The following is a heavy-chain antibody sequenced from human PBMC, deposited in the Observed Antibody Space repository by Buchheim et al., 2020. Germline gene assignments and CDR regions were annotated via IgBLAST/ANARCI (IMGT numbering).Heavy chain of an antibody. CDR3: ARGPNYCSGGSCHGLFDY. Sequence: QLQLQESGSGLVKPSQTLSLTCAVSGGSISSGGYSWSWIRQPPGKGLEWIGYIYQSGSTYYHPSLKSRVTISVDRSKNQFSLKLSSVTAADTAVYYCARGPNYCSGGSCHGLFDYWGQGTL. J-gene: IGHJ4*02. CDR1: GGSISSGGYS. D-gene: IGHD2-15*01. CDR2: IYQSGST. V-gene: IGHV4-30-2*01.